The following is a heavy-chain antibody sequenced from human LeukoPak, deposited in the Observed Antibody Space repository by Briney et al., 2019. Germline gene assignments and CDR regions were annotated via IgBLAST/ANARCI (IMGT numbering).Heavy chain of an antibody. CDR3: ARDRAQLCFDY. Sequence: GGSLSLSCAASGFSFSGNAMHWVGQAPGKGLEWVVVISSDGSNKYYADSVKGRFTISRDNSKNTLYLQMNSLRPQDTAVYYCARDRAQLCFDYWGQGTLVTVSS. J-gene: IGHJ4*02. CDR1: GFSFSGNA. V-gene: IGHV3-30*04. D-gene: IGHD5-18*01. CDR2: ISSDGSNK.